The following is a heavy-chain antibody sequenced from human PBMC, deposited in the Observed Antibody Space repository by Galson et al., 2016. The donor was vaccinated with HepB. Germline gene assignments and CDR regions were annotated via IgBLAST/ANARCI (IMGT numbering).Heavy chain of an antibody. CDR3: AKDGGSRIWFSNWFDS. V-gene: IGHV3-30*18. J-gene: IGHJ5*01. CDR2: VTYDGNHK. CDR1: GFSFNNCA. Sequence: SLRLSCAASGFSFNNCAMHWVRQAPGKGLEWVAIVTYDGNHKYYADSVKGRFTISRDDSKSTLYLQMNSLRPEDTAVYFCAKDGGSRIWFSNWFDSWGQGTLVTVSS. D-gene: IGHD3-16*01.